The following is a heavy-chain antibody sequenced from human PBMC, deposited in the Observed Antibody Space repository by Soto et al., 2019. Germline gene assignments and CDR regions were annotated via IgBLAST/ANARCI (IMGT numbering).Heavy chain of an antibody. CDR1: GFTFSSYY. J-gene: IGHJ4*02. V-gene: IGHV3-21*01. D-gene: IGHD3-22*01. Sequence: AGGSLRLSCAASGFTFSSYYMHWVRQAPGKGLEWVASISGGSTYISYGDSVKGRFTISRDNAKNSVHLQMNTLRVEDTAVYYCASPYDSSVFWGQGTLVTVSS. CDR2: ISGGSTYI. CDR3: ASPYDSSVF.